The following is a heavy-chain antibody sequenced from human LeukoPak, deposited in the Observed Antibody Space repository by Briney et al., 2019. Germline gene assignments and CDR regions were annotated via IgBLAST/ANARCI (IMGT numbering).Heavy chain of an antibody. Sequence: PSETLSLTCTVSGGSISSGDYYWSWLRQPPGKGLEWIGYIYYSGSTYYNPSLKSRVTISVDTSKNQFSLKLSSVTAADTAVCYCARHSTIFGVITNWGQGTLVTVSS. CDR2: IYYSGST. CDR3: ARHSTIFGVITN. V-gene: IGHV4-30-4*01. J-gene: IGHJ4*02. D-gene: IGHD3-3*01. CDR1: GGSISSGDYY.